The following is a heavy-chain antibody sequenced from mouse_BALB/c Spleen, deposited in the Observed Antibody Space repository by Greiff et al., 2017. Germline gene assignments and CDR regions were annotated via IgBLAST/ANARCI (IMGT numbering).Heavy chain of an antibody. J-gene: IGHJ4*01. V-gene: IGHV1-61*01. CDR1: GYSFTSYW. CDR3: ARWRITTADYYAMDY. CDR2: IHPSASET. D-gene: IGHD2-4*01. Sequence: QVQLQQPGAELVRPGASVKLSCKASGYSFTSYWMNWVQQRPGQGLEWIGMIHPSASETRLNQKFKDKATLTVDKSSCTAYMQLRSTTSEDSAVYYCARWRITTADYYAMDYWGQGTSVTVSA.